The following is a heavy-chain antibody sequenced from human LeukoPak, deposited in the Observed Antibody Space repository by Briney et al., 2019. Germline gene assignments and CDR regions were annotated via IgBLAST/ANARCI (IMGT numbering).Heavy chain of an antibody. D-gene: IGHD1-26*01. CDR1: GGSISSGSYY. CDR2: IYTSGST. CDR3: AREPRRYSGSYYSAFDI. V-gene: IGHV4-61*02. Sequence: SETLSLTCTVSGGSISSGSYYWSWIRQPAGKGLEWIGRIYTSGSTNYNPSLKSRVTISVDTSKNQFSLKLSSVTAADTAVYYCAREPRRYSGSYYSAFDIWGQGTIVTVSS. J-gene: IGHJ3*02.